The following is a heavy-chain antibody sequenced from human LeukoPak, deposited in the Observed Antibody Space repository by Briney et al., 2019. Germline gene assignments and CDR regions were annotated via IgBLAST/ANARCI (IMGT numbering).Heavy chain of an antibody. J-gene: IGHJ4*02. V-gene: IGHV3-30*19. Sequence: GGSLRLSCAASGFTFSHYGMHWVRQAPGKGLEWVAVISYDGSNKYYADSVKGRFTISRDNSKNTLYLQMNSLRAEDTAVYYCASSHSSGWYYFDYWGQGTLVTVSS. CDR2: ISYDGSNK. D-gene: IGHD6-19*01. CDR1: GFTFSHYG. CDR3: ASSHSSGWYYFDY.